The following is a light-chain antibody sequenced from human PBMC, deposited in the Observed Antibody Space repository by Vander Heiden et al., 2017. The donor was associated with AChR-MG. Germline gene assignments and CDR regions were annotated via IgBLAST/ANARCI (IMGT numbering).Light chain of an antibody. J-gene: IGLJ3*02. Sequence: QSALTHPASVSGSPGQSIPLSCTGTSSDVGGYNYVSWYQQHPGKAPKLMIYDVSKRPSGVSNRFSCSKSGNTASLTISGLQAEDEDDYYCSSYTSSSTRVFGGGTKLTVL. CDR2: DVS. CDR3: SSYTSSSTRV. V-gene: IGLV2-14*01. CDR1: SSDVGGYNY.